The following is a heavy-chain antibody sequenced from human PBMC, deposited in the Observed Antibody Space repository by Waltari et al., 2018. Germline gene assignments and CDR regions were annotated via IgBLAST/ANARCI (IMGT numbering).Heavy chain of an antibody. CDR2: IIPIFGTG. J-gene: IGHJ4*02. CDR3: ARVRYCSSTSCYPTDY. Sequence: QVQLVQSGAEVKKPGSSVKVSCKASGGTFSSYAISWVRQAPGQGLEWMVGIIPIFGTGNYAQKCQGRVTITADESTSTAYMELSSLRSEDTAVYYCARVRYCSSTSCYPTDYWGQGTLVTVSS. D-gene: IGHD2-2*01. V-gene: IGHV1-69*12. CDR1: GGTFSSYA.